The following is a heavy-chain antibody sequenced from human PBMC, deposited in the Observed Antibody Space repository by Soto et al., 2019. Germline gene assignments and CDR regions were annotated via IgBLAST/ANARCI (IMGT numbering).Heavy chain of an antibody. CDR3: ARLYGGNSGMDV. CDR2: MDPSDSYT. CDR1: VYSFSSYW. V-gene: IGHV5-10-1*01. D-gene: IGHD4-17*01. Sequence: EVQLVQSGAEVKKPGESLRFPCKASVYSFSSYWVPWVGQLPGKGLEWMGRMDPSDSYTNYNPPFQGHVTISVDKSISTAYLQWSSLKSSDTAMYYCARLYGGNSGMDVWGQGTTVTVSS. J-gene: IGHJ6*02.